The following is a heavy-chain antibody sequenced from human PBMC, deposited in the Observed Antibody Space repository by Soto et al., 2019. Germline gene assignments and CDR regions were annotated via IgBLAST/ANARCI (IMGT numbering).Heavy chain of an antibody. Sequence: SETLSLTCTVSGGSISSSSYYWGWIRQPPGKGLEWIGSIYYSGSTYYNPSLKSRVTISVDTSKNQFSLKLSSVTAADTAVYYCARAYGDYVFDYWGQGTLVTVSS. J-gene: IGHJ4*02. CDR2: IYYSGST. CDR1: GGSISSSSYY. CDR3: ARAYGDYVFDY. V-gene: IGHV4-39*07. D-gene: IGHD4-17*01.